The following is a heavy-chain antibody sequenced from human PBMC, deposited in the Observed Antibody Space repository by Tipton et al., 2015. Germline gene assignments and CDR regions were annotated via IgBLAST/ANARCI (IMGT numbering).Heavy chain of an antibody. V-gene: IGHV3-33*01. Sequence: SLRLSCAAHRFNVSNYDMHWLRQAPGKGLEWVAVMWYEDSNIEYAESVKGRFNISRDSSKNTLYLYMNSLRVEDTGVYFCTRDRDGQVAARPDPLRWFDPWGQGTLVTVSS. CDR1: RFNVSNYD. CDR2: MWYEDSNI. CDR3: TRDRDGQVAARPDPLRWFDP. J-gene: IGHJ5*02. D-gene: IGHD6-6*01.